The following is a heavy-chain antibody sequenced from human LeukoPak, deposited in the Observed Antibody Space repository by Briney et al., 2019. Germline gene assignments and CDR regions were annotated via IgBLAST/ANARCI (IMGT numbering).Heavy chain of an antibody. J-gene: IGHJ3*02. V-gene: IGHV4-39*07. Sequence: SETLSLTCTVSGGPISSSSYYWGWIRQPPGRGLEWIGEINHSGSTNYNPSLKSRVTISVDTSKNQFSLKLSSVTAADTAVYYCALGGIGYCSSASCYNDAFDIWGQGTMVTVSS. CDR3: ALGGIGYCSSASCYNDAFDI. CDR2: INHSGST. D-gene: IGHD2-2*02. CDR1: GGPISSSSYY.